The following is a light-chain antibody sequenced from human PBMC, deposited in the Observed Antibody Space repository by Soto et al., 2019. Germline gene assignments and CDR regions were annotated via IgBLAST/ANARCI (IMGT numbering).Light chain of an antibody. J-gene: IGLJ1*01. Sequence: QSVLTQPASVSGSPGQSIAISCTGSSSDVGGYKYVSWYQQHPGKAPKLMIYDVSNRPSGVSDRFSGSKSGNTASLTISGLQSGDEAYYYCSSYKRSNSFVFGTGTKLPVL. CDR2: DVS. V-gene: IGLV2-14*03. CDR1: SSDVGGYKY. CDR3: SSYKRSNSFV.